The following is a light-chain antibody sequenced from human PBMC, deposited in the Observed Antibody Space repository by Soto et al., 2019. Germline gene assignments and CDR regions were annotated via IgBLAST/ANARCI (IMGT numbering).Light chain of an antibody. CDR3: QQYNSRT. V-gene: IGKV1-5*01. J-gene: IGKJ1*01. CDR2: DAS. CDR1: QSISSW. Sequence: DIQMTQSPSTLSASVGDRVTITCRASQSISSWLAWYQQKPGKAPKLLIYDASSLESGVPSRFSGSGSRTEFTLTISSLQPDDFATYYCQQYNSRTFGHGTKVEIK.